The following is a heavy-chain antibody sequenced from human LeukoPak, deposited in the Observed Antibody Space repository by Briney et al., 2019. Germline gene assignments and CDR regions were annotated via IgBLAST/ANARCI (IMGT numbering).Heavy chain of an antibody. V-gene: IGHV3-21*01. D-gene: IGHD3-3*01. J-gene: IGHJ4*02. CDR3: ARDLGGFWSGSYYFYY. CDR2: ISSSNSYI. CDR1: GFTLTSYS. Sequence: GGSLRLSCAPSGFTLTSYSMNWVRPAPGEGLEWVSSISSSNSYIYYADSVKGRFTISRDNAKNSLYLQMNSLRAEDTAVYYCARDLGGFWSGSYYFYYWGQGTLVTVSS.